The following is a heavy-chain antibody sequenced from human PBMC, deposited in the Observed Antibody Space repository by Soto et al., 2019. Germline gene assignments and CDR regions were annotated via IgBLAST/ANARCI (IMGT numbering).Heavy chain of an antibody. CDR3: AREHVRPRTGAMDV. Sequence: ASVKVSCKASGYSFTDYYMHWVRQAPGQGLEWMGWTNPYRGATNYAQKFQGRVTMTRDTSISTAYMELSRLRSDDTAVYWCAREHVRPRTGAMDVWGQGTTVTVSS. V-gene: IGHV1-2*02. D-gene: IGHD1-1*01. CDR2: TNPYRGAT. J-gene: IGHJ6*02. CDR1: GYSFTDYY.